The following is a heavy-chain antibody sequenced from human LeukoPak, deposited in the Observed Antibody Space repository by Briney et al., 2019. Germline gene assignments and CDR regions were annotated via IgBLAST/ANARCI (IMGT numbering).Heavy chain of an antibody. V-gene: IGHV3-7*01. CDR1: GFTFSSYW. CDR3: ARDLHYYGSGTLGDAFDI. Sequence: PGGSLRLSCAASGFTFSSYWMSWVRQAPGKGLEWVANIKQDGSEKYYVDSVKGRFTISRDNAKNSLYLQMNSLRAEDTAVYYCARDLHYYGSGTLGDAFDIWGQGTMVTVSS. D-gene: IGHD3-10*01. J-gene: IGHJ3*02. CDR2: IKQDGSEK.